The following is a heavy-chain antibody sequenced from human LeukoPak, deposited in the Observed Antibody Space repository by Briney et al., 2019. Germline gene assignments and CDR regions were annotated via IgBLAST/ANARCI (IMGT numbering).Heavy chain of an antibody. V-gene: IGHV1-18*01. D-gene: IGHD6-19*01. J-gene: IGHJ5*02. CDR1: GSPFTTYG. CDR3: ARDRAVGVPFDP. Sequence: GASVKVSCKPFGSPFTTYGTSGGGQAPGQGLGGMGWISAYNGNTNYAQKLQGRVTMTTDTSTSTAYMELRSLRSDDTAVYYCARDRAVGVPFDPWGQGTLVTVSS. CDR2: ISAYNGNT.